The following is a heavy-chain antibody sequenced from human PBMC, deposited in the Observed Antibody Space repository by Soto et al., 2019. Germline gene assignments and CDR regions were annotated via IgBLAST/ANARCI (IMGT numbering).Heavy chain of an antibody. CDR2: ISGSGGST. V-gene: IGHV3-23*01. D-gene: IGHD1-26*01. Sequence: GGSLRLSCAASGFTFSSYAMSWVRQAPGKGLEWVSAISGSGGSTYYADSVKGRFTISRDNSKNTLYLQMNSLRAEDTAVYYCAKIVVGDTIQDCFDYWGQGTLVTVSS. CDR3: AKIVVGDTIQDCFDY. J-gene: IGHJ4*02. CDR1: GFTFSSYA.